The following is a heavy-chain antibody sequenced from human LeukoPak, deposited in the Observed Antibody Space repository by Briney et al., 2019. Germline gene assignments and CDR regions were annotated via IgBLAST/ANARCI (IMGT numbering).Heavy chain of an antibody. V-gene: IGHV3-21*01. CDR3: ARATIFGVVIISDAYYGMDV. D-gene: IGHD3-3*01. CDR2: ISSSSSYI. CDR1: GFIFSGYG. Sequence: PGGSLRLSCAASGFIFSGYGMAWVRQAPGKGLEWVSSISSSSSYIYYADSVKGRFTISRDNAKNSLYLQMNSLRAEDTAVYYCARATIFGVVIISDAYYGMDVWGQGTTVTVSS. J-gene: IGHJ6*02.